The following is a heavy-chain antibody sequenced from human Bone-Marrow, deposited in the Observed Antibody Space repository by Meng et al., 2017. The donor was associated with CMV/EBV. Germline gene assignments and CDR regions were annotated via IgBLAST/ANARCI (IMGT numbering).Heavy chain of an antibody. CDR3: ASYGGYVEEIFDC. CDR2: IIPILGIA. D-gene: IGHD5-12*01. J-gene: IGHJ4*02. V-gene: IGHV1-69*02. CDR1: GGTFSSYT. Sequence: SVKVSCKASGGTFSSYTISWVRQAPGQGLEWMGRIIPILGIANYAQKFQGRVTMTRDTSISTAYMELSRLRSDDTAVYYCASYGGYVEEIFDCWGQGTLVTVSS.